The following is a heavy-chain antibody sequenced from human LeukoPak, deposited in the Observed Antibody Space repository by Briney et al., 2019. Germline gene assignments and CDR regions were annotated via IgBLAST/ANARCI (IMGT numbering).Heavy chain of an antibody. V-gene: IGHV3-23*01. J-gene: IGHJ6*03. CDR2: TSGSGGST. D-gene: IGHD5-18*01. Sequence: GGSLRLSCAASGFTFDDYGMSWVRQAPGKGLEWVSATSGSGGSTYYADSVKGRFTISRDNSKNTLYLQMNSLRAEDTAVYYCAKGGYSYGFVYYYMDVWGKGTTVTVSS. CDR3: AKGGYSYGFVYYYMDV. CDR1: GFTFDDYG.